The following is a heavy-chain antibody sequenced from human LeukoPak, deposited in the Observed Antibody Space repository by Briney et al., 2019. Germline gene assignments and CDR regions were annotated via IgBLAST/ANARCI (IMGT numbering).Heavy chain of an antibody. V-gene: IGHV4-59*11. D-gene: IGHD3-9*01. J-gene: IGHJ4*02. CDR2: IYYSGST. CDR3: ARVHYDILTGYYEFDY. CDR1: GGSISSHY. Sequence: SETLSLTCTVSGGSISSHYWSRIRQPPGKGLEWIGYIYYSGSTNYNPSLKSRVTISVDASKNQFSLKLSSVTAADTAVYYCARVHYDILTGYYEFDYWGQGTLVTISS.